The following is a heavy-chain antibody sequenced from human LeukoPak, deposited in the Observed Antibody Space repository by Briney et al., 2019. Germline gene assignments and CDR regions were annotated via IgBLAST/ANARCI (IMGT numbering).Heavy chain of an antibody. CDR2: INHSGST. V-gene: IGHV4-34*01. D-gene: IGHD1-1*01. J-gene: IGHJ6*03. CDR1: GGSLSVYY. CDR3: ASQVRLERRYYYYYMDV. Sequence: SETLSLICAVYGGSLSVYYWIWIRQPPGKGLEWIGEINHSGSTNYNPSLKSRVTISLDTSKNQFSLKLSSVTAADTAVYYCASQVRLERRYYYYYMDVWDKGTTVTVSS.